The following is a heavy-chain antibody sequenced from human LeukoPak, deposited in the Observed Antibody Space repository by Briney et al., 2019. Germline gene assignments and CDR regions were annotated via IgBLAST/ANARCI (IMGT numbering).Heavy chain of an antibody. Sequence: GASVKVSCKASGYTFTSYDINWVRQATGQGLEWMGWMNPNSGNTGYAQKFQGRVTMTRNTSISTAYMELSSLRSEDTAVYYCARGNFKLLWFGELPNPYNWFDPWGQGTLVTVSS. CDR3: ARGNFKLLWFGELPNPYNWFDP. CDR1: GYTFTSYD. CDR2: MNPNSGNT. V-gene: IGHV1-8*01. J-gene: IGHJ5*02. D-gene: IGHD3-10*01.